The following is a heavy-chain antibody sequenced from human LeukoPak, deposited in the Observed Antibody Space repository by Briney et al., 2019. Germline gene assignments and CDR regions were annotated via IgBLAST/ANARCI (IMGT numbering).Heavy chain of an antibody. J-gene: IGHJ4*02. CDR3: AKRIVPTRVFDY. D-gene: IGHD5-12*01. Sequence: GGSLRLSCAASGFTFSTYAMSWVRQPPGKGLEWVSAISDTGGTTYYADSVKGRFTTSRDNSKNTLYLQMNSVRAEDTAVYYCAKRIVPTRVFDYWGQGTLVTVSS. CDR2: ISDTGGTT. V-gene: IGHV3-23*01. CDR1: GFTFSTYA.